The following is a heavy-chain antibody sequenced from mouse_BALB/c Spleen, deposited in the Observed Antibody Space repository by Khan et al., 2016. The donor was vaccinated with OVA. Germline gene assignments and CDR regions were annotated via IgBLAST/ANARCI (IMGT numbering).Heavy chain of an antibody. CDR2: SYPGSDSI. CDR1: GYTFTSYW. D-gene: IGHD2-1*01. CDR3: TRWVYFVISLFAY. J-gene: IGHJ3*01. Sequence: LQQSGSALVRPGASVKLSCKASGYTFTSYWMHWVKQRHGQGLEWIGNSYPGSDSINYDEKFKSKGTLTVDTSSSTAYIHLSSLTSEDSAVYYFTRWVYFVISLFAYWGQGTLVTVSA. V-gene: IGHV1S22*01.